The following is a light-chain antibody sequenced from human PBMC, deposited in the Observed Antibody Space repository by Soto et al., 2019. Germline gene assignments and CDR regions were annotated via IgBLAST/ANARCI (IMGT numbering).Light chain of an antibody. CDR1: QTVSSN. CDR2: DVS. J-gene: IGKJ1*01. V-gene: IGKV3-11*01. Sequence: EIVMKQSPATPSVFPGERATPSCRASQTVSSNLAWYQHKPGQAPRLLIYDVSNRATGIPARFSGSGSGTDFTLTISSLEPEDFAVYYCQQRSNWPRTFGQGTKVDI. CDR3: QQRSNWPRT.